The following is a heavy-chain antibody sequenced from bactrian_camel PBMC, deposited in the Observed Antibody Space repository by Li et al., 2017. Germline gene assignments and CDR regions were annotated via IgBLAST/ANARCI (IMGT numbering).Heavy chain of an antibody. Sequence: VQLVESGGGSAQAGGSLRLSCTTSRYTYRNKCMGWFRQAPGKEREAVAAIDDDGSTTYADSVKGRFTISQDTSKNTLYLDMNSLDVSDTAVCYCGAGQYCSLSYITIWGQGTQVTVS. CDR3: GAGQYCSLSYITI. CDR2: IDDDGST. V-gene: IGHV3S53*01. J-gene: IGHJ4*01. CDR1: RYTYRNKC. D-gene: IGHD6*01.